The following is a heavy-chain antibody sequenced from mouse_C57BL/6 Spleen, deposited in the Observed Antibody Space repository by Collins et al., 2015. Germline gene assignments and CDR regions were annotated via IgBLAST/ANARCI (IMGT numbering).Heavy chain of an antibody. Sequence: QVQLKQSGPGLVQPSQSLSITCTVSGFSLTSYGVHWVRQSPGKGLEWLGVIWSGGSTDYNAAFISRLSISKDNSKSQVFFKMNSLQANDTAIYYCARGGTTVVATYYAMDYWGQGTSVTVSS. CDR3: ARGGTTVVATYYAMDY. CDR1: GFSLTSYG. V-gene: IGHV2-2*02. CDR2: IWSGGST. J-gene: IGHJ4*01. D-gene: IGHD1-1*01.